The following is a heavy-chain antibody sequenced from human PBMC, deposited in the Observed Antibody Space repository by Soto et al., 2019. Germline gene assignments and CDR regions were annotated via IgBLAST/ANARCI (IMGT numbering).Heavy chain of an antibody. J-gene: IGHJ4*02. CDR3: ARDEHDSRGYYYDY. D-gene: IGHD3-22*01. CDR1: GFTFSGYT. CDR2: VSGKGDTT. V-gene: IGHV3-23*01. Sequence: GGSLRLSCGASGFTFSGYTMSWVRQAPRKGLEWVSAVSGKGDTTYYADSVKGRFTISSDNSQNTLYLQMNSLKADDSAVYYCARDEHDSRGYYYDYWGQGTPVTVSS.